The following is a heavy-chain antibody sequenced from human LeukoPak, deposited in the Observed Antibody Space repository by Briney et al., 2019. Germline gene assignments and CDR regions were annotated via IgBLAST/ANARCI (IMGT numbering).Heavy chain of an antibody. CDR2: INHSGST. V-gene: IGHV4-34*01. Sequence: SETLSLTCAVYGGSFSGYYWSWIRQPPGKGLEWIGEINHSGSTNYNPSLKSRVTISVDTSKNQFSLKLSSVTAADTAVYYCARESSGYYLRFWFDPWAREPWSPSPQ. D-gene: IGHD3-22*01. CDR3: ARESSGYYLRFWFDP. J-gene: IGHJ5*02. CDR1: GGSFSGYY.